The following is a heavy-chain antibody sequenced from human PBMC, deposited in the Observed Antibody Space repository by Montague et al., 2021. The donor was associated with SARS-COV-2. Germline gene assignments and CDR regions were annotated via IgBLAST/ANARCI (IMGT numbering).Heavy chain of an antibody. D-gene: IGHD3-3*01. Sequence: SETLSLTCTVSGGSISSSSYYWGWIRQPPGKGLERIGSIYYSGSTYYNPSLKSRVTISVDTSKNQFSLKLSSVTAADTAVYYCARHAGKRITIFGVVKGQYYFDYWGQGTLVTVSS. J-gene: IGHJ4*02. CDR3: ARHAGKRITIFGVVKGQYYFDY. V-gene: IGHV4-39*01. CDR2: IYYSGST. CDR1: GGSISSSSYY.